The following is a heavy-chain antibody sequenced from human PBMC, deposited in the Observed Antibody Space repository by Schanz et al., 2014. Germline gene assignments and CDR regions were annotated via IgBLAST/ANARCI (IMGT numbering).Heavy chain of an antibody. J-gene: IGHJ4*02. CDR3: ARDRRNADLDY. CDR1: GFSVGNKY. V-gene: IGHV3-7*01. Sequence: EVQLVESGGGLVQPGGSLRLSCAASGFSVGNKYMNWVRQAPGKGPEWVANIKHDGSVKDYVDSVEGRFTISRDNAKNSLYLEMNSLRAEDTALYYCARDRRNADLDYWGQGTLVTVSS. D-gene: IGHD1-1*01. CDR2: IKHDGSVK.